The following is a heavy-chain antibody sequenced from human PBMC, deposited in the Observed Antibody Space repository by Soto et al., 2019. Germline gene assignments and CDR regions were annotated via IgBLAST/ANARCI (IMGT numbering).Heavy chain of an antibody. Sequence: ASVKVSCKASGYTFTSYGISWVRQAPGQGLEWMGGIIAYNGTANYAQKLQGRVTMTADESTSTAYMELSSLRSEDTAVYYCARPTSGRTPYYYYYYGLDVWGQGTTVTVSS. CDR2: IIAYNGTA. J-gene: IGHJ6*02. V-gene: IGHV1-18*01. CDR3: ARPTSGRTPYYYYYYGLDV. D-gene: IGHD2-15*01. CDR1: GYTFTSYG.